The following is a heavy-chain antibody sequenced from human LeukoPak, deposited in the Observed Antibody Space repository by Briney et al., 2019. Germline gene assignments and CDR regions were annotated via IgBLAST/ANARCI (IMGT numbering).Heavy chain of an antibody. Sequence: GGSLRLSCAASGFTFSSYAMSWVRQGPGKGLEWVSDISGSGSSTYYADSVKGRFTISRDNSKNTLYLQLNGLSAEDTAVYHCVKGGGSGGQGRLDYWGQGSLVTVSS. CDR1: GFTFSSYA. V-gene: IGHV3-23*01. D-gene: IGHD3-10*01. CDR3: VKGGGSGGQGRLDY. CDR2: ISGSGSST. J-gene: IGHJ4*02.